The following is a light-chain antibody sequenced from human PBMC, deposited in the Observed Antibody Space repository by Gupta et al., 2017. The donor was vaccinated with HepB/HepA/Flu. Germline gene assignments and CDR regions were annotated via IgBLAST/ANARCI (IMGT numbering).Light chain of an antibody. CDR1: SLRRSF. V-gene: IGLV3-19*01. Sequence: SSALTQDPSVSVALGQTVRITCQGDSLRRSFASWYQQKPGQAPVLVIYGKNNRHSGSPDRFSCSRSGNTAAFTITGAQAEDEADYYCNSRDKRRNHHYVFGTGTKLIVL. J-gene: IGLJ1*01. CDR2: GKN. CDR3: NSRDKRRNHHYV.